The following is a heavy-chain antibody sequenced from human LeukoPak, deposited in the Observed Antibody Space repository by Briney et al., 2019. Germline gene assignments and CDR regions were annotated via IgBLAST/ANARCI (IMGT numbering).Heavy chain of an antibody. V-gene: IGHV4-59*01. CDR1: GGSISSYY. D-gene: IGHD1-26*01. Sequence: ETLSLTCTVSGGSISSYYWSWIRQPPGKGLEWIGYIYYSGSTNYNPSLKSRVTISVDTSKNQFSLKLSSVTAADTAVYYCAREVAGWELQEETAFDIWGQGTMVTVSS. CDR2: IYYSGST. J-gene: IGHJ3*02. CDR3: AREVAGWELQEETAFDI.